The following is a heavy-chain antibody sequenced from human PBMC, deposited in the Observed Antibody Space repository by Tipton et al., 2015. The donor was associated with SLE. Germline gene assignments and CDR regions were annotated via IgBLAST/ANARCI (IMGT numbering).Heavy chain of an antibody. J-gene: IGHJ4*02. Sequence: GSLRLSCGASKFTFSTYGMNWVRQAPGRGLEWVSSIGISGDYKYYVDSVKDRFTISRDNSKDTLYLQMGSLRTEDMAVYYCAREGSSTSCYDYWGQGTLVTVSS. CDR1: KFTFSTYG. CDR3: AREGSSTSCYDY. CDR2: IGISGDYK. V-gene: IGHV3-21*01. D-gene: IGHD2-2*01.